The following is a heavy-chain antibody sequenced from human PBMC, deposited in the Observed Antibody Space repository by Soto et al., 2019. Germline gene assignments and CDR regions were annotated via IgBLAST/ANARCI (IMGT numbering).Heavy chain of an antibody. V-gene: IGHV3-33*01. CDR2: IWYDGSNQ. Sequence: GGSLRLSCAASGFTFRSFGMHWVRQAPGKGLEWVAVIWYDGSNQYYIDSVKGRFTISRDNSENTLYLQMNSLRAEDTALYYCARSDGDFVPLDYWGQGTLVTVSS. CDR1: GFTFRSFG. CDR3: ARSDGDFVPLDY. D-gene: IGHD4-17*01. J-gene: IGHJ4*02.